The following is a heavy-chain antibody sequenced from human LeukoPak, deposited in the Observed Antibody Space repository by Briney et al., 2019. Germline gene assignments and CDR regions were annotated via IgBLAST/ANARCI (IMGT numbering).Heavy chain of an antibody. V-gene: IGHV4-39*07. CDR2: IYYSGST. Sequence: SETLSLTCTVSGGSISSSSYYWGWIRQPPGKGLEWIGSIYYSGSTYYNPSLKSRVTISVDTSKNQFSLKLSSVTAADTAVYYCARGHRYYGSGSYYNWFDPWGQGTLVTVSS. CDR3: ARGHRYYGSGSYYNWFDP. D-gene: IGHD3-10*01. J-gene: IGHJ5*02. CDR1: GGSISSSSYY.